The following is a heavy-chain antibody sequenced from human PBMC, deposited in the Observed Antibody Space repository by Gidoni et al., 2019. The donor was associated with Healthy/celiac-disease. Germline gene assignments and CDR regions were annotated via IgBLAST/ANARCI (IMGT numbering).Heavy chain of an antibody. CDR2: IKQDGSEK. D-gene: IGHD2-21*01. CDR3: ARLWWGDAFDI. V-gene: IGHV3-7*01. CDR1: GFTFSSYW. J-gene: IGHJ3*02. Sequence: EVQLVESGGGLFQPGGSLRLSCAASGFTFSSYWVSWVRQAPGKGLEWVANIKQDGSEKYYVDSVKGRFTISRDNAKNSLYLQMNSLRAEDTAVYYCARLWWGDAFDIWGQGTMVTVSS.